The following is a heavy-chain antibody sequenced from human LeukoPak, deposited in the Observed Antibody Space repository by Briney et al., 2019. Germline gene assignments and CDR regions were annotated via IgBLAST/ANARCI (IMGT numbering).Heavy chain of an antibody. CDR1: GGSISSYY. J-gene: IGHJ6*03. D-gene: IGHD1-26*01. CDR3: ARALGVGATSPYYYYMDV. Sequence: SETLSLTCTVSGGSISSYYWSWIRQPAGKGLEWIGRIYTSGSTNYNPSLKSRVTISVDKSKNQFSLKPSSVTAADTAVYYCARALGVGATSPYYYYMDVWGKGTTVTVSS. V-gene: IGHV4-4*07. CDR2: IYTSGST.